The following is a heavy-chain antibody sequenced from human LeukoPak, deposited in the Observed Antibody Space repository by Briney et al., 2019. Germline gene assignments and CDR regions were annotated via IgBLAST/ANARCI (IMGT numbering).Heavy chain of an antibody. V-gene: IGHV3-43*02. D-gene: IGHD4-11*01. CDR1: GFTFDDYA. J-gene: IGHJ4*02. CDR2: ISGDGGST. Sequence: GGSLRLSCAASGFTFDDYAMHWVRQAPGKGLEWVSLISGDGGSTYYADSVKGRFTISRDNSKNSLYLQMNSLRTEDTALYYCAKDIPSLDDYSNYASYGFDYWGQGTLVTVSS. CDR3: AKDIPSLDDYSNYASYGFDY.